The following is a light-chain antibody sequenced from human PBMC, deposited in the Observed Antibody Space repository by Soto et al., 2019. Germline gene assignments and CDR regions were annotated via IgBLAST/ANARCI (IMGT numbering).Light chain of an antibody. CDR1: QSDSSSY. Sequence: EIVLTQSPGTLSLSPGERATLSCSASQSDSSSYLAWYQQKPGQAPRLLIYGASSRATGIPDRFSGSGSGTDFTLTISRLELEDFAVYYCLQYGSSRNTFGQGTKLEIK. CDR2: GAS. J-gene: IGKJ2*01. CDR3: LQYGSSRNT. V-gene: IGKV3-20*01.